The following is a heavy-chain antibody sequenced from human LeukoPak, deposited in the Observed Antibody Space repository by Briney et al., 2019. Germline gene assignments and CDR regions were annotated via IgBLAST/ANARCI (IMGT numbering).Heavy chain of an antibody. CDR1: GYTFTSYW. V-gene: IGHV5-51*01. D-gene: IGHD5-24*01. CDR3: ARRSLRDGYNYGDY. Sequence: GESLKISCRGSGYTFTSYWIGWVRQMPGKGLEWMGVIYPGDSDTRYSPSFQGQVTISVDKSISTAYLQWNSLKASDTAMYYCARRSLRDGYNYGDYWGQGTLVTVSS. J-gene: IGHJ4*02. CDR2: IYPGDSDT.